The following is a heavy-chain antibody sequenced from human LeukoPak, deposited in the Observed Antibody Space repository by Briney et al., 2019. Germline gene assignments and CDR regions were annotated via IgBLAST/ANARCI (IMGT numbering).Heavy chain of an antibody. CDR1: GGTFSSYA. CDR3: ARGGTYDFWSGFDY. J-gene: IGHJ4*02. CDR2: IIPIFGTA. D-gene: IGHD3-3*01. V-gene: IGHV1-69*13. Sequence: SVKVSCKASGGTFSSYAISWVRQAPGQGLEWMGGIIPIFGTANYAQKFQGRVTITADESTSTAYMELSSLRSEDTAVYYCARGGTYDFWSGFDYWGQGTLVTVSS.